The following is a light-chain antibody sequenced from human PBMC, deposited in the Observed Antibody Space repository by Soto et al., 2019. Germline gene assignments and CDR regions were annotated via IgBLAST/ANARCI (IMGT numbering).Light chain of an antibody. J-gene: IGKJ2*01. CDR2: KAS. V-gene: IGKV1-5*03. Sequence: DIQMTQSPSTLSASVGDRVTITCRASQSISSWLAWYQQKPGKAPKLLIYKASSLESGVPSRFSGSGSGTGFTLTISSLQPDDVATYYCQQYNSYSYTFGQGTKLEIK. CDR3: QQYNSYSYT. CDR1: QSISSW.